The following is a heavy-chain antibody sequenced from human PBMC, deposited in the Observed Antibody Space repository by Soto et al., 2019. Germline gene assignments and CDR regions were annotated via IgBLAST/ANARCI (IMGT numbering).Heavy chain of an antibody. CDR1: GFTFSSYA. CDR2: ISGSGATT. CDR3: AKRFASGSPYGLDV. J-gene: IGHJ6*02. D-gene: IGHD3-10*01. Sequence: GGSLRLSCASSGFTFSSYALSWVRQAPGKGLDWVSSISGSGATTHYADSVKGRFTISRDNPRSTLYLQMNSLTAEDTAVYYCAKRFASGSPYGLDVWGQGTTVTVSS. V-gene: IGHV3-23*01.